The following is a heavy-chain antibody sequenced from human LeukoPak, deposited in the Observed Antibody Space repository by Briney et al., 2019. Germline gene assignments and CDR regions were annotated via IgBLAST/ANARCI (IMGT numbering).Heavy chain of an antibody. CDR3: ATDGGPYSSGWYYFDY. D-gene: IGHD6-19*01. CDR2: FDPEDGET. CDR1: GYTLTELS. J-gene: IGHJ4*02. V-gene: IGHV1-24*01. Sequence: ASVKVSCKVSGYTLTELSMHWVRQAPGKGLEGMGGFDPEDGETIYAQKFQGRVTMTEDTSTDTAYMELSSLRSEDTAVYYCATDGGPYSSGWYYFDYWGQGTLVTVSS.